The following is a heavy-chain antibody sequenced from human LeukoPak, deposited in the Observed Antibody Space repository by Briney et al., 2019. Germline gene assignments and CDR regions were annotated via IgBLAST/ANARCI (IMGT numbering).Heavy chain of an antibody. CDR2: IYYSGST. D-gene: IGHD3-10*01. Sequence: PSETLSLTCTVSGASIRSYYWSWIRQPPGKGPEWIGYIYYSGSTNYNPSLKSRVTISVDTSKNQFSLKLSSVTAADTAVYYCVGSIRTYYFDYWGQGTLVTVSS. CDR1: GASIRSYY. V-gene: IGHV4-59*01. CDR3: VGSIRTYYFDY. J-gene: IGHJ4*02.